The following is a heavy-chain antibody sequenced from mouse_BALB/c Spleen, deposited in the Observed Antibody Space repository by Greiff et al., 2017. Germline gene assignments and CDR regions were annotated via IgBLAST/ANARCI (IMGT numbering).Heavy chain of an antibody. V-gene: IGHV5-6-3*01. CDR3: ARDYRSYAMDY. CDR1: GFTFSSYG. CDR2: INSNGGST. Sequence: DVMLVESGGGLVQPGGSLKLSCAASGFTFSSYGMSWVRQTPDKRLELVATINSNGGSTYYPDSVKGRFTISRDNAKNTLYLQMSSLKSEDTAMYYCARDYRSYAMDYWGQGTSVTVSS. J-gene: IGHJ4*01. D-gene: IGHD2-14*01.